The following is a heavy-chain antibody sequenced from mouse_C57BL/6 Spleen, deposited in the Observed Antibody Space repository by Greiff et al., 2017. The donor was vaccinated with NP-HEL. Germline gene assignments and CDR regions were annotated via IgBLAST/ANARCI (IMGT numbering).Heavy chain of an antibody. CDR1: GFSLSTSGMG. CDR3: ARGAPSSWLLVGNYAMDY. Sequence: QVTLKESGPGILQSSQTLSLTCSFSGFSLSTSGMGVSWIRQPLGKGLEWLAHIYWDDDKRYNPSLKSRLTISKDTSRNQVFLKITSVDTADTATYYCARGAPSSWLLVGNYAMDYWGQGTSVTVSS. J-gene: IGHJ4*01. CDR2: IYWDDDK. D-gene: IGHD2-3*01. V-gene: IGHV8-12*01.